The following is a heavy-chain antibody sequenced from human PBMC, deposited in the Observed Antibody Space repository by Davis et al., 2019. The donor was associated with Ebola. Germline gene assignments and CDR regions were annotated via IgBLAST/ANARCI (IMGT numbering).Heavy chain of an antibody. D-gene: IGHD2-21*01. Sequence: AAVKVSCKASGYTFTSYDTNRPRQAPGQGLEWLGWMNPNSGNTGYAQKFQGRVTMTRNTSINTAYMELSSLRSEDTAVYYCARRERWCQEDYWGQGTLVTVSS. V-gene: IGHV1-8*01. CDR3: ARRERWCQEDY. J-gene: IGHJ4*02. CDR1: GYTFTSYD. CDR2: MNPNSGNT.